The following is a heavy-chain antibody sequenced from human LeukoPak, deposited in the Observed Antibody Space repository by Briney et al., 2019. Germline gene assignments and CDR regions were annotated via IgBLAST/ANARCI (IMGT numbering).Heavy chain of an antibody. Sequence: PGGSLRLSCAASGFTFSSYAMRWVRQAPGKGLEWVSTITGSGGNTYYADSVKGRFTISRDNSKNTLYLQMNSLRAEDTAIYYCAKESPVAATGRSWSDPWGQGTLVTVSS. D-gene: IGHD6-13*01. J-gene: IGHJ5*02. CDR2: ITGSGGNT. V-gene: IGHV3-23*01. CDR1: GFTFSSYA. CDR3: AKESPVAATGRSWSDP.